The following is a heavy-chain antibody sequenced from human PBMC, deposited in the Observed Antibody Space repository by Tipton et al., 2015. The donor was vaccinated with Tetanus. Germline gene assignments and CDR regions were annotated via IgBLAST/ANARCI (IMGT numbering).Heavy chain of an antibody. CDR1: GLAFSSYW. CDR2: ISWNSGSI. D-gene: IGHD2-21*02. Sequence: SLRLSCAASGLAFSSYWMHWVRQAPGKGLEWVSGISWNSGSISYADSVKGRFTISRDNAKNSLYLQMNSLRAEDTALYYCAKDTGVTPHYGMDVWGQGTTVTVSS. V-gene: IGHV3-9*01. J-gene: IGHJ6*02. CDR3: AKDTGVTPHYGMDV.